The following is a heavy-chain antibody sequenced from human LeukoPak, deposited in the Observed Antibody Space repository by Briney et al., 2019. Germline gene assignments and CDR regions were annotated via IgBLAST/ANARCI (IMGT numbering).Heavy chain of an antibody. CDR2: ISSSSSYI. CDR1: GFTFSSYS. V-gene: IGHV3-21*01. D-gene: IGHD1-26*01. Sequence: GGSLRLSCAASGFTFSSYSMNWVRQAPGKGLEWVSSISSSSSYIYYADSVKGRFTISRDNAKNSLYLQMNSLRAEDTAVYYCARVGGSYYSMNWGQGTLVTVSS. J-gene: IGHJ4*02. CDR3: ARVGGSYYSMN.